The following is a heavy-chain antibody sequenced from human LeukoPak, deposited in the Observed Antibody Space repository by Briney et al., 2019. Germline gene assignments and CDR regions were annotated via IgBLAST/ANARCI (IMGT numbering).Heavy chain of an antibody. CDR1: GGSFSGYY. D-gene: IGHD2-2*01. V-gene: IGHV4-34*01. J-gene: IGHJ6*03. Sequence: SETLSLTCAVYGGSFSGYYWSWIRQPPGKGLEWIGEINHSGSTYYNPSLKSRVTISVDTSKNQFSLKLSSVTAADTAVYYCARGFSTRDYYYYYMDVWGKGTTVTVSS. CDR3: ARGFSTRDYYYYYMDV. CDR2: INHSGST.